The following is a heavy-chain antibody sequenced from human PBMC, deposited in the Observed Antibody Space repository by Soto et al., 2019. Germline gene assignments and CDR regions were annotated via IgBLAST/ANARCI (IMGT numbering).Heavy chain of an antibody. V-gene: IGHV1-18*01. J-gene: IGHJ4*02. CDR1: GYTFTNYA. CDR2: ISAYNGNT. Sequence: ASVKVSCKASGYTFTNYATHWVRQAPGQRLEWMGWISAYNGNTNYAQKLQGRVTMTTDTSTSTAYMELRSLRSDDTAVYYCARIGGYGYYFDYWGQGTLVTVSS. CDR3: ARIGGYGYYFDY. D-gene: IGHD3-22*01.